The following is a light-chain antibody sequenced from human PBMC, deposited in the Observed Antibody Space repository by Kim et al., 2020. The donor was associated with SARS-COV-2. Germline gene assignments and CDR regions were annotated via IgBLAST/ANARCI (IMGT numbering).Light chain of an antibody. CDR1: QTVLYNSTHTNY. Sequence: RATLNCKSSQTVLYNSTHTNYLAWYQQKPGQAPKLLIYWASIRESGVSDRFSGSGSETDFTLTISSLQAEDVAVYYCQQYYSTPPSFGQGTKLEI. CDR3: QQYYSTPPS. V-gene: IGKV4-1*01. CDR2: WAS. J-gene: IGKJ2*03.